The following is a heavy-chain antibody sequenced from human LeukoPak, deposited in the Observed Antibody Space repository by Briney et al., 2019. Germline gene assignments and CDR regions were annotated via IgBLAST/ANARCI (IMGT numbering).Heavy chain of an antibody. Sequence: ASVKVSCKVSGYTLTELSMHWVRQAPGKGLEWMGGFDPEDGETIYAQKLQGRVTMTTDTSTSTAYMELRSLRSDDTAVYYCARGHPPYSSSPWYYGMDVWGQGTTVTVSS. D-gene: IGHD6-13*01. V-gene: IGHV1-24*01. J-gene: IGHJ6*02. CDR3: ARGHPPYSSSPWYYGMDV. CDR1: GYTLTELS. CDR2: FDPEDGET.